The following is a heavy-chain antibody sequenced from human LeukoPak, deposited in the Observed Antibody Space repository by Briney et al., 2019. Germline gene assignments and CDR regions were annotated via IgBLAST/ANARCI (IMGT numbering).Heavy chain of an antibody. Sequence: SQTLSLTCTVAGGFISSGGYSWSWIRQCPGKGLEWIGYIYYTGNTYYNPSLKSRVAISVDTSKNQFSLKLTSVTAADTAVYYCARDNSGVLDHWGQGTLVTVSS. V-gene: IGHV4-31*03. D-gene: IGHD3-10*01. CDR2: IYYTGNT. J-gene: IGHJ4*02. CDR1: GGFISSGGYS. CDR3: ARDNSGVLDH.